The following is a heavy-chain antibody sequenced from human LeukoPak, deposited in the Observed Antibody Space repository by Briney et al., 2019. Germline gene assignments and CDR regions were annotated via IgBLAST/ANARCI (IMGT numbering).Heavy chain of an antibody. V-gene: IGHV4-39*07. J-gene: IGHJ3*02. CDR1: GGSIRSSYYY. CDR3: ASDRGGDSSGYSPHAFDI. Sequence: PSETLSLTCTVSGGSIRSSYYYWGWIRQPPGKGLEWIGSVYDSGSTYYNPSLKSRVTISVDRSKNQFSLKLSSVTAADTAVYYCASDRGGDSSGYSPHAFDIWGQGTMVTVSS. D-gene: IGHD3-22*01. CDR2: VYDSGST.